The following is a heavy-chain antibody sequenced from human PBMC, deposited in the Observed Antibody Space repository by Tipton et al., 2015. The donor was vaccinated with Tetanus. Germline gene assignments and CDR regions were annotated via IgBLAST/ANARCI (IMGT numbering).Heavy chain of an antibody. J-gene: IGHJ4*02. Sequence: QLVQSGAEVKKPGASVKVSCKASGYTFTDYFMHWVRQAPGLGLEWMGWINPNSGATNSAQKFQGRVSLSWDSSISTAYLELRRLRSDDTAFYYCARALIGVTAIPALGYWGQGTLVTVCS. V-gene: IGHV1-2*02. D-gene: IGHD2-21*02. CDR1: GYTFTDYF. CDR2: INPNSGAT. CDR3: ARALIGVTAIPALGY.